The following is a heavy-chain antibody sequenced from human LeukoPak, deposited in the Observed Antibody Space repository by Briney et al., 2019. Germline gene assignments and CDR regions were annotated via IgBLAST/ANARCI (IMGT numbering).Heavy chain of an antibody. CDR3: ARHYSGYDFDWFDP. CDR1: GFTFSSYW. J-gene: IGHJ5*02. D-gene: IGHD5-12*01. Sequence: GGSLRLSCEASGFTFSSYWMSWVRQAPGKGLECVANIQYDRSEKDYVDSVKGRFTISRDNAKNSLYLQMNSLRAEDTAVYYCARHYSGYDFDWFDPWGQGTLVTVSS. V-gene: IGHV3-7*05. CDR2: IQYDRSEK.